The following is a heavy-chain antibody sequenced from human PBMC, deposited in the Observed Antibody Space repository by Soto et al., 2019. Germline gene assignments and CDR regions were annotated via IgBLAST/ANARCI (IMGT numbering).Heavy chain of an antibody. V-gene: IGHV4-59*01. CDR3: ARGRELWRGWRPAEVPTNGYCFDY. J-gene: IGHJ4*02. CDR1: GGSISSYY. Sequence: KPSETLSLTCTVSGGSISSYYWSWIRQPPGKGLEWIGYIYYSGSTNYNPSLKSRVTISVDTSKNQFSLKLSSVTAADTAVYYCARGRELWRGWRPAEVPTNGYCFDYWGQGTLVTVSS. CDR2: IYYSGST. D-gene: IGHD2-21*01.